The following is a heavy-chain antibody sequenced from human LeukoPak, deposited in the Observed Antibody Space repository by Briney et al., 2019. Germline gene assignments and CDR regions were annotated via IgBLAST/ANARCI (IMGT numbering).Heavy chain of an antibody. CDR2: ISGSGGST. CDR1: GFTFSSYA. CDR3: AGNGWYYYYGMDV. Sequence: GGSLRLSCAASGFTFSSYAMSWVRQAPGKGLEWVSAISGSGGSTYYADSVKGRFTISRGNSKNTLYLQMNSLRAEDTAVYYCAGNGWYYYYGMDVWGQGTTVTVSS. V-gene: IGHV3-23*01. J-gene: IGHJ6*02. D-gene: IGHD4-17*01.